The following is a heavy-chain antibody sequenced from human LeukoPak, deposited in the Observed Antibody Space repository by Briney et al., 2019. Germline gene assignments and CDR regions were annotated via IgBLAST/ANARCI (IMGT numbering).Heavy chain of an antibody. V-gene: IGHV3-7*03. CDR3: ASQPAAADIDY. CDR1: GFTFSRFW. CDR2: IKQDGSEK. Sequence: GGSLRLSCATSGFTFSRFWMTWVRQAPGKGLGWVANIKQDGSEKNYADSVKGRFTISRDNPKSSLYLQMNSLRGEDTAVYYCASQPAAADIDYWGQGTLVTVSS. J-gene: IGHJ4*02. D-gene: IGHD2-2*01.